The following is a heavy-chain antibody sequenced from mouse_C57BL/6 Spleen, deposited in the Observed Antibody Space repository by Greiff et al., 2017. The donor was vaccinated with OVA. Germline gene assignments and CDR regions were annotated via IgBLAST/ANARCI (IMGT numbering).Heavy chain of an antibody. V-gene: IGHV1-62-2*01. CDR3: ARQKILLYGNYGYFDV. J-gene: IGHJ1*03. CDR1: GYTFTEYT. D-gene: IGHD2-1*01. Sequence: QVQLQQPGAELVKPGASVKLSCKASGYTFTEYTIHWVKQRSGQGLEWIGWFYPGSGSIKYNEKFKDKATLTADKSSSTVYMELSRLTSEDSAVYFCARQKILLYGNYGYFDVWGTGTTVTVSS. CDR2: FYPGSGSI.